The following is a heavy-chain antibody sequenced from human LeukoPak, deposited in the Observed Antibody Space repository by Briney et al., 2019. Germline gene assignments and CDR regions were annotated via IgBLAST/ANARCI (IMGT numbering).Heavy chain of an antibody. V-gene: IGHV4-59*01. J-gene: IGHJ5*02. D-gene: IGHD5-12*01. CDR1: GGSISSYY. CDR3: ARSSGHWFDP. Sequence: PSETLSLTCTVSGGSISSYYWSWIRQPPGKGLEWIGYIYYSGSTNYNPSLKSRVTISVDTSKNQFSLKLSSVTAADTAVYYCARSSGHWFDPWGQGTLVTVSS. CDR2: IYYSGST.